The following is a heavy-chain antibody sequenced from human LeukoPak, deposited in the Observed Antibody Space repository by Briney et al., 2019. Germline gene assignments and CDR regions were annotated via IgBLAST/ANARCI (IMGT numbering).Heavy chain of an antibody. D-gene: IGHD3-22*01. CDR1: GYSFTSYW. J-gene: IGHJ4*02. Sequence: GESLKISCKGSGYSFTSYWIGWVRQMPGKGLEWMGIIYPGDSDTRYSPSFQGQVTISADKSIGAAYLQWSSLKASDTAMYYCARCPEYYYDSSGYYDYWGQGTLVTASS. V-gene: IGHV5-51*01. CDR2: IYPGDSDT. CDR3: ARCPEYYYDSSGYYDY.